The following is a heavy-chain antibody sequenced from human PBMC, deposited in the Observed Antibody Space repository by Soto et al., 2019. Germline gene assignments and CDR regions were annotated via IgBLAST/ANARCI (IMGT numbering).Heavy chain of an antibody. J-gene: IGHJ3*02. Sequence: GGSMRLSCAVSGFNFSSYGMHWVRQAPGKVLEWVAVISYDGSNKYYADSVKGRFTISRDNSKNTLYLQMNSLRAEDTAVYYCAKAHPGYSSGRRNAFDIWGQGTMVTVSS. CDR2: ISYDGSNK. D-gene: IGHD6-19*01. CDR3: AKAHPGYSSGRRNAFDI. CDR1: GFNFSSYG. V-gene: IGHV3-30*18.